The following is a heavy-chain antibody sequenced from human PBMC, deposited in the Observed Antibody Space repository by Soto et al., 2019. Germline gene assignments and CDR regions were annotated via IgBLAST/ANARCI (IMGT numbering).Heavy chain of an antibody. CDR1: GGSFSGYQ. Sequence: QVQLQQWGAGLLKPSETLSLTCAVYGGSFSGYQWSWIRQTPGKGLEWIGGINDSGDINYNPSLKSRVTSLVDSHKEQISLRLSSVTAAVTSVYYCARGLILWFGELARRGGYYDYMDVWGKGTTVTVSS. CDR2: INDSGDI. V-gene: IGHV4-34*02. J-gene: IGHJ6*03. CDR3: ARGLILWFGELARRGGYYDYMDV. D-gene: IGHD3-10*01.